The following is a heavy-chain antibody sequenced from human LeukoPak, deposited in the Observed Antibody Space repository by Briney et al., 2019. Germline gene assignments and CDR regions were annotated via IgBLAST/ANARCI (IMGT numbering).Heavy chain of an antibody. J-gene: IGHJ2*01. D-gene: IGHD6-13*01. CDR2: INPNSGGT. Sequence: ASVKVSCKASGYTFTGYYMHWVRQAPGQGLEWMGWINPNSGGTNYAQKFQGRVTMTRDTSISTAYMELSRLRSDDTAVYYCASLLMGGIATTHGLDWYFDLWGRGTLVTVSS. V-gene: IGHV1-2*02. CDR1: GYTFTGYY. CDR3: ASLLMGGIATTHGLDWYFDL.